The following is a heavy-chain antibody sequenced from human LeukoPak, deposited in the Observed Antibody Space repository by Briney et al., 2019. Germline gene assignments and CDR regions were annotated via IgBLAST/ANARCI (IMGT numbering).Heavy chain of an antibody. J-gene: IGHJ6*04. D-gene: IGHD3-9*01. CDR3: ARDRPGDYDILTGYSPAPYGMDV. CDR1: GFTFSSYSM. V-gene: IGHV4-4*02. Sequence: GSLRLSCAASGFTFSSYSMNWVRQAPGKGLEWIGEIYHSGSTNYNPSLKSRVTISVDKSKNQFSLKLSSVTAADTAVYYCARDRPGDYDILTGYSPAPYGMDVWGKGTTVTVSS. CDR2: IYHSGST.